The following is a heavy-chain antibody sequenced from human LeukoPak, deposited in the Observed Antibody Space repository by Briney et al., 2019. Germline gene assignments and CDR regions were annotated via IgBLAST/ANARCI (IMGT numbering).Heavy chain of an antibody. V-gene: IGHV3-11*01. D-gene: IGHD6-13*01. CDR1: GFTFRDYA. Sequence: GGSLRLSCAASGFTFRDYAIHWVRQAPGKGLEWVSYISSSGSTIYYADSVKGRFTISRDNAKNSLYLQMNSLRAEDTAVYYCATEQQLDQKTYYYYGMDVWGQGTTVTVSS. CDR3: ATEQQLDQKTYYYYGMDV. J-gene: IGHJ6*02. CDR2: ISSSGSTI.